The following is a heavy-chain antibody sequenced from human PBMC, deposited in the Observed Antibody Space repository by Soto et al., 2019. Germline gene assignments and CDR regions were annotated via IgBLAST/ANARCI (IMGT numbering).Heavy chain of an antibody. V-gene: IGHV3-23*01. CDR2: ISGSGGST. CDR3: AKGQGRYYDSSGYRTSISPPHYYYYYGMDV. D-gene: IGHD3-22*01. Sequence: GGSLRLSCAASGFTFSSYAMSWVRQAPGKGLEWVSAISGSGGSTYYADSVKGRFTISRDNSKNTLYLQMNSLRAEDTAVYYCAKGQGRYYDSSGYRTSISPPHYYYYYGMDVWGQGTTVTVSS. J-gene: IGHJ6*02. CDR1: GFTFSSYA.